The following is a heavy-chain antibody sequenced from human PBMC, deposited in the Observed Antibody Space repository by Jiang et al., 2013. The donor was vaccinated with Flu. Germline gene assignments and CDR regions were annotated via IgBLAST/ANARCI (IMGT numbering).Heavy chain of an antibody. CDR3: AXGGGITMVRGAYLDY. J-gene: IGHJ4*02. D-gene: IGHD3-10*01. Sequence: KGLEWVSVIYSGGSTYYADSVKGRFTISRHNSKNTLYLQMNGLRAEDTAVYYCAXGGGITMVRGAYLDYWGQGTLVTVSS. CDR2: IYSGGST. V-gene: IGHV3-53*04.